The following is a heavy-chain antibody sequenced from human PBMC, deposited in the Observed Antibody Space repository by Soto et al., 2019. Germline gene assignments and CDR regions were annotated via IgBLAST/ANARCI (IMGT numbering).Heavy chain of an antibody. V-gene: IGHV4-30-2*01. J-gene: IGHJ4*02. CDR2: IYHSGST. CDR1: GGSISSGGYS. D-gene: IGHD4-17*01. CDR3: ARVTSRDYGDLFFDY. Sequence: SETLSLTYAVSGGSISSGGYSWSWIRQPPGKGLEWIGYIYHSGSTYYNPSLKSRVTISVDRSKNQFSLKLSSVTAADTAVYYCARVTSRDYGDLFFDYWGQGTLVTV.